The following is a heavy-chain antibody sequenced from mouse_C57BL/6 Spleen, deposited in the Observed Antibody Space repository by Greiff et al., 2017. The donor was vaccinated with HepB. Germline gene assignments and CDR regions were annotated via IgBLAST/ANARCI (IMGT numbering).Heavy chain of an antibody. CDR3: ARGDFYSNYVYAMDY. J-gene: IGHJ4*01. D-gene: IGHD2-5*01. CDR2: IDPSDSYT. V-gene: IGHV1-69*01. CDR1: GYTFTSYW. Sequence: QVQLQQPGAELVMPGASVKLSCKASGYTFTSYWMHWVKQRPGQGLEWIGEIDPSDSYTNYNQKFKGKSTLTVDKSSSTAYMQLSSLTSEDSAVYYCARGDFYSNYVYAMDYWGQGTSVTVSS.